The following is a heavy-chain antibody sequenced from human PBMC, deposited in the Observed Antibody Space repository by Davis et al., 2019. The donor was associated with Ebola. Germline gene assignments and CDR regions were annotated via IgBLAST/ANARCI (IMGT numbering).Heavy chain of an antibody. CDR3: ARDLYLGSWNYYGMDV. CDR2: ISSTSNYI. D-gene: IGHD2-2*02. Sequence: GGSLRLSCAASGFTFSSYSMNWVRQAPGKGLEWVSSISSTSNYIYYADSLKGRFTISRDNAKNSLYLQMNSLRAGDTAVYYCARDLYLGSWNYYGMDVWGQGTTVTVSS. CDR1: GFTFSSYS. V-gene: IGHV3-21*01. J-gene: IGHJ6*02.